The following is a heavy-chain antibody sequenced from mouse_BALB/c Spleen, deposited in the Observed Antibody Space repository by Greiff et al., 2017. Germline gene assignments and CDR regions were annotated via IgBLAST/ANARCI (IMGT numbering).Heavy chain of an antibody. V-gene: IGHV5-17*02. CDR3: ASGHYYAMDY. Sequence: EVKLVESGGGLVQPGGSRKLSCAASGFTFSSFGMHWVRQAPEKGLEWVAYISSGSSTIYYADTVKGRFTISRDNPKNTLFLQMTSLRSEDTAMYYCASGHYYAMDYWGQGTSVTVSS. J-gene: IGHJ4*01. CDR1: GFTFSSFG. CDR2: ISSGSSTI.